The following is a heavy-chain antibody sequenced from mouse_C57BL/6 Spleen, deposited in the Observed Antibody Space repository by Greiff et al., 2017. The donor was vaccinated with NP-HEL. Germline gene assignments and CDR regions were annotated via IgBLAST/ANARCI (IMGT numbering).Heavy chain of an antibody. CDR1: GYAFSSSW. D-gene: IGHD2-3*01. CDR2: IYPGDGDT. Sequence: QVQLKQSGPELVKPGASVKISCKASGYAFSSSWMNWVKQRPGKGLEWIGRIYPGDGDTNYNGKFKGKATLTADKSSSTAYMQLSSLTSEDSAVYFCATVYDGYPWFTYWGQGTLVTVSA. V-gene: IGHV1-82*01. CDR3: ATVYDGYPWFTY. J-gene: IGHJ3*01.